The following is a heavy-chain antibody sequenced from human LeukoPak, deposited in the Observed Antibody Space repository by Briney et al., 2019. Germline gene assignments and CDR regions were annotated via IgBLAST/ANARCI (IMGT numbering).Heavy chain of an antibody. Sequence: SETLSLTCTVSGGSISSGDYYWSWIRQPPGKGLEWIGYIYYSGSTYYNPSLKSRVTISVDTSKNQFSLKLSPVTAADTAVYYCASADYYDSSGYPYWGQGTLVTVSS. CDR1: GGSISSGDYY. D-gene: IGHD3-22*01. V-gene: IGHV4-30-4*01. CDR2: IYYSGST. J-gene: IGHJ4*02. CDR3: ASADYYDSSGYPY.